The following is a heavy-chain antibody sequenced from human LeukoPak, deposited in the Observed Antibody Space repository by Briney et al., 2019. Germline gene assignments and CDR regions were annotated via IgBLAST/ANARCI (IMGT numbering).Heavy chain of an antibody. J-gene: IGHJ4*02. V-gene: IGHV1-2*06. CDR3: ARDGGLGGVPFDY. CDR2: INPNSGGT. Sequence: GASVKVSCKASGYTFTGYYMHWVRQAPGQGLEWMGRINPNSGGTNYAQKFQGRVTMTRDTSISTAYMELSRLRSDDTAVYYCARDGGLGGVPFDYWGQGTLVTVSS. CDR1: GYTFTGYY. D-gene: IGHD3-3*01.